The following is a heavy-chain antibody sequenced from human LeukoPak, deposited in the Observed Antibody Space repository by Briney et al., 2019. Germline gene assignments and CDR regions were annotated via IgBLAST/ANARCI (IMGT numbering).Heavy chain of an antibody. Sequence: GGSLRLSCAGYGFTFGPYGMHWVRQAPGKGLEWVAVIPYDGSNKYYADSVKGRFTISRDNSKNTLYLQMNSLRPEDTAVYFCAKERGGYSYGYEPFDYWGQGTLVTVPS. V-gene: IGHV3-30*18. CDR3: AKERGGYSYGYEPFDY. CDR2: IPYDGSNK. CDR1: GFTFGPYG. J-gene: IGHJ4*02. D-gene: IGHD5-18*01.